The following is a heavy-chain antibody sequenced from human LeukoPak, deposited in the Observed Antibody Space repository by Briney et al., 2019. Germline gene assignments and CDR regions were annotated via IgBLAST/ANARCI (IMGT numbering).Heavy chain of an antibody. Sequence: GGSLRLSCEGSAFIFSGRWMNWVRQTPGKGLEWVASIKEDGSEKYYVDSVKGRFTISRDNAKNSLYLQMNSLRAEDTAVYYCSIWFGWGQGTLVTVSS. J-gene: IGHJ4*02. CDR1: AFIFSGRW. CDR2: IKEDGSEK. D-gene: IGHD3-10*01. CDR3: SIWFG. V-gene: IGHV3-7*03.